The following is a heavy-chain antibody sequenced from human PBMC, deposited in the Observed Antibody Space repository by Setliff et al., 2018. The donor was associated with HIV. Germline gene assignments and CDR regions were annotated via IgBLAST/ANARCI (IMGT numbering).Heavy chain of an antibody. CDR3: AHIRWLVPDWYFDL. CDR1: GFSLSTSGVG. CDR2: IYWNDYK. V-gene: IGHV2-5*01. D-gene: IGHD5-12*01. J-gene: IGHJ2*01. Sequence: SGPTLVNPTQTLTLTCTFSGFSLSTSGVGVGWIRQPPGKALGWLALIYWNDYKRYSPSLKTRLTITKDSSKNQVVLTMTNMDPVDTATYYCAHIRWLVPDWYFDLWGRGTLVTVSS.